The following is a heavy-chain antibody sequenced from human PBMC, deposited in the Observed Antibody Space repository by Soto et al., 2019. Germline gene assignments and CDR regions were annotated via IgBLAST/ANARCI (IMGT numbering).Heavy chain of an antibody. CDR1: GYTFTGYA. D-gene: IGHD3-22*01. Sequence: QVQLVQSGAEVKKPGASVKVSCKASGYTFTGYAMHWVRQAPGQRLEWMGWINTGNGNTKYSQKFQGRVTITSDTSASTDYMELSSLRSEDTAVYYCARDHYYDGGAYFDYWGQGTLVTVSS. CDR3: ARDHYYDGGAYFDY. J-gene: IGHJ4*02. CDR2: INTGNGNT. V-gene: IGHV1-3*04.